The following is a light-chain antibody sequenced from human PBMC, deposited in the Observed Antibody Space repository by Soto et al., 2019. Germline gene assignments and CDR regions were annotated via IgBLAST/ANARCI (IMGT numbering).Light chain of an antibody. CDR1: DSNIGAGHD. Sequence: QSVLTQPPSVSGAPGQTVTISCSGSDSNIGAGHDLHWYQQVPGTAHKLLIHSNYLRASGVPDRFSASKSVTSASLAIIGLQADDEADYYCQSDDTRLGDWVFGGGTKVTVL. CDR3: QSDDTRLGDWV. CDR2: SNY. V-gene: IGLV1-40*01. J-gene: IGLJ3*02.